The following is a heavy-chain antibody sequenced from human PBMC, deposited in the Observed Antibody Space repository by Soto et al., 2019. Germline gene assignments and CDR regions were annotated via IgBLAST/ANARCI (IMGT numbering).Heavy chain of an antibody. CDR3: ARVYYDFCSGYYDAFDI. Sequence: GGSLRLSCAASGFTVSSYSMNWVRQAPGKGLEWVSYISSSSSTIYYADSVKDRFTISRDNAKNSLYLQMNSLRAEDTAVYYCARVYYDFCSGYYDAFDIWGQGTMVTVSS. D-gene: IGHD3-3*01. V-gene: IGHV3-48*04. CDR1: GFTVSSYS. CDR2: ISSSSSTI. J-gene: IGHJ3*02.